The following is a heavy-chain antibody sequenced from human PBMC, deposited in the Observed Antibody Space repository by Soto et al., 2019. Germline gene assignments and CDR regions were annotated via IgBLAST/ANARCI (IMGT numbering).Heavy chain of an antibody. V-gene: IGHV3-7*01. Sequence: PGGSLRLSCAASGFTFDDYAMHWVRQAPGKGLEWMANVKGDGSEQYYVDSVKGRFTISRDNAKNSLYLQMNSLRAEDTAVFYCVRGGSWTLDYWGPGTLVTVSS. CDR3: VRGGSWTLDY. J-gene: IGHJ4*02. CDR2: VKGDGSEQ. CDR1: GFTFDDYA. D-gene: IGHD3-10*01.